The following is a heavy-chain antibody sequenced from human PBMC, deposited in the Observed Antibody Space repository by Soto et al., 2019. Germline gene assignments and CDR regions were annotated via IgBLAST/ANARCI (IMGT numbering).Heavy chain of an antibody. J-gene: IGHJ4*02. CDR3: ARERHDYYDSSGYLDY. Sequence: TSETLSLTCSVSGDSLRNHYWGWIRQPPGKGLEWIGSIYYSGSTYYNPSLKSRVTISVDTSKNQFSLKLSSVTAADTAVYYCARERHDYYDSSGYLDYWGQGTLVTVSS. D-gene: IGHD3-22*01. CDR2: IYYSGST. V-gene: IGHV4-39*07. CDR1: GDSLRNHY.